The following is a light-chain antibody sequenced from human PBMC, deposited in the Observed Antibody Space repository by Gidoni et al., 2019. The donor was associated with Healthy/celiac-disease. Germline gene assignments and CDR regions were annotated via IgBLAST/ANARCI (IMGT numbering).Light chain of an antibody. CDR1: QSIRNY. J-gene: IGKJ1*01. Sequence: DIQMTQSPSSLSASVGDRVTITCRATQSIRNYLNWYEQKPGKAPKLLIDAASSLQSGVPSRFSGSGSGTDFTLTISSLQPEDFATYYFQKSYSTPVTFGQGTKVEIK. V-gene: IGKV1-39*01. CDR2: AAS. CDR3: QKSYSTPVT.